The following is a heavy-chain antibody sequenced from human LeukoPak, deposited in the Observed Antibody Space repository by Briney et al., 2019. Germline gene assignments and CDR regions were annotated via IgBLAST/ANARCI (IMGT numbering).Heavy chain of an antibody. J-gene: IGHJ4*02. Sequence: SGSLSLTCTVSGRSISSYYWSWLRQPPGKGLEWIWYIYYSGSTNYNPSLKSRVTISVDKSKNHFSPKLSSVTCADPAVYYCARSPWGGSGRYYFDYWGQGTLVTVSS. CDR3: ARSPWGGSGRYYFDY. CDR2: IYYSGST. V-gene: IGHV4-59*08. CDR1: GRSISSYY. D-gene: IGHD3-16*01.